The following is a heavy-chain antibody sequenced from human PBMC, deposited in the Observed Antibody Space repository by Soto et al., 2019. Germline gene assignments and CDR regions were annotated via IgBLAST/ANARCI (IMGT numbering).Heavy chain of an antibody. J-gene: IGHJ4*02. CDR2: ISYDGSNK. CDR3: ARGTSSVWGPLDY. D-gene: IGHD3-16*01. Sequence: QVQLVESGGGVVQPGRSLRLSCAASGFTFSTYAMHWVRQAPGKGLEWVAVISYDGSNKYYADSVKGRFSISRDNSKNTLYLQMNSLRAEDTAVYYCARGTSSVWGPLDYWGQGTLVTVSS. CDR1: GFTFSTYA. V-gene: IGHV3-30-3*01.